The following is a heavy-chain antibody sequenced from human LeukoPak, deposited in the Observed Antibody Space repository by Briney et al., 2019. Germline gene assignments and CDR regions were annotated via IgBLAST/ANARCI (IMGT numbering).Heavy chain of an antibody. CDR2: IRYDGNNK. V-gene: IGHV3-30*02. Sequence: QAGGSLRLSCTASGFTFSSTGMHWVRQAPGKGLEWVSYIRYDGNNKYYGDSVKGRLTVSRDNSKNTLYLQTNSLRVEDTAVYYCARTYNPDYWGQGTLVTVSS. D-gene: IGHD1-14*01. CDR1: GFTFSSTG. CDR3: ARTYNPDY. J-gene: IGHJ4*02.